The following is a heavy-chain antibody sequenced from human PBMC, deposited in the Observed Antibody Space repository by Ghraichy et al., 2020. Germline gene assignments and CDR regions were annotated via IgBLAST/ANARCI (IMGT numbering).Heavy chain of an antibody. CDR2: IYYSGST. D-gene: IGHD6-25*01. V-gene: IGHV4-31*03. CDR1: GGSISSGGYY. CDR3: AREISAYGMDV. J-gene: IGHJ6*02. Sequence: TLSLTCTVSGGSISSGGYYWSWIRQHPGKGLEWIGYIYYSGSTYYNPSLKSRVTISVDTSKNQFSLKLSSVTAADTAVYYCAREISAYGMDVWGQGTTVTVSS.